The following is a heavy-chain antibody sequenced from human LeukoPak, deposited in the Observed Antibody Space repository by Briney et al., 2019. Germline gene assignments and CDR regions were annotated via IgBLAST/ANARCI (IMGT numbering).Heavy chain of an antibody. D-gene: IGHD3-3*01. CDR3: AKDRRVDYDFWRRGFDY. Sequence: GGSLKLSCAASRFTFSSYGMHWVRQAPGKGLEWVAVISYDGSNKYYADSVKGRFTISRDNSKNTLYLQMNSLRAEDTAVYYCAKDRRVDYDFWRRGFDYWGQGTLVTVSS. V-gene: IGHV3-30*18. CDR1: RFTFSSYG. CDR2: ISYDGSNK. J-gene: IGHJ4*02.